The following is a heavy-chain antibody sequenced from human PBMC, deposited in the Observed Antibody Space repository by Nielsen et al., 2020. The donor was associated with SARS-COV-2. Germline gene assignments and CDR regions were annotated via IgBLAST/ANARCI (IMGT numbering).Heavy chain of an antibody. V-gene: IGHV3-23*01. CDR2: ISGSGSTT. CDR1: EFTFSSFA. CDR3: ARDREPGYNAVDY. Sequence: GGSLRLSCAASEFTFSSFAMSWVRQAPGKGLEWVSAISGSGSTTYYADSVKGRFTVSRDNAKNSLYLRMNSLRAEDTAIYYCARDREPGYNAVDYWGQGTLVTVSS. D-gene: IGHD1-14*01. J-gene: IGHJ4*02.